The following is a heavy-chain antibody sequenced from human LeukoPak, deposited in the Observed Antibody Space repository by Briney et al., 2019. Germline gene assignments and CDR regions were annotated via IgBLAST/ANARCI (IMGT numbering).Heavy chain of an antibody. J-gene: IGHJ4*02. CDR2: INPNSGGT. Sequence: ASVKVSCKASGYTFTGYYMHWVRQAPGQGLEWMGWINPNSGGTNYAQKFQGRVTMTRDTSISTAYMELSRMRSDDTAVYYCARSGYYYDSSGYYNWGQGTLVTVSS. CDR3: ARSGYYYDSSGYYN. D-gene: IGHD3-22*01. CDR1: GYTFTGYY. V-gene: IGHV1-2*02.